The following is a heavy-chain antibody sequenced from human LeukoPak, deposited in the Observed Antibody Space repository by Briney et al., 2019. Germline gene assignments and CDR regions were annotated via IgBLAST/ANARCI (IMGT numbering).Heavy chain of an antibody. CDR3: AREGQQLKHFDY. Sequence: GASVKVSCKASGNTFIGYWIHWVRQAPGQGLEWMGAINPRGDATIGAQKFQDRVTTTRDTSTSTVYIELSSLRSEDTAVYCAREGQQLKHFDYWGQGTLVTVSS. J-gene: IGHJ4*02. D-gene: IGHD1-1*01. CDR1: GNTFIGYW. V-gene: IGHV1-46*01. CDR2: INPRGDAT.